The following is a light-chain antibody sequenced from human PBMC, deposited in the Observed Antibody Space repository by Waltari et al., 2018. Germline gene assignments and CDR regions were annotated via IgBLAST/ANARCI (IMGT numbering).Light chain of an antibody. CDR3: CSYVGLGTYV. CDR2: EVT. J-gene: IGLJ1*01. Sequence: QSGLAQPASASGSPGQSITITCTGTSSDVGNYNLVYWYPRRPGKAPRLLLYEVTKRAPWTPVLFSASKSVNTASLSISGLQAQEDEADYYCCSYVGLGTYVFGTGTKVTV. CDR1: SSDVGNYNL. V-gene: IGLV2-23*02.